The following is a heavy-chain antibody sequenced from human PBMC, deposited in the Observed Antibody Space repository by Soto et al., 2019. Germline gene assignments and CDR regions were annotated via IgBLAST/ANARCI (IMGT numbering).Heavy chain of an antibody. V-gene: IGHV3-66*01. Sequence: TGGSLRLSCAASGFTVSSNYMSWVRQAPGKGLEWVSVIYSGGSTYYADSVKGRFTISRDNSKNTLYLQMNSLRAEDTAVYYCAREWQLAGLDYYYYMDVWGKGTTVTVSS. CDR1: GFTVSSNY. J-gene: IGHJ6*03. CDR2: IYSGGST. CDR3: AREWQLAGLDYYYYMDV. D-gene: IGHD6-6*01.